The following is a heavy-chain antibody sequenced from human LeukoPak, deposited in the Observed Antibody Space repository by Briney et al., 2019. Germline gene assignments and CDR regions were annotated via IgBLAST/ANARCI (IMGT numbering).Heavy chain of an antibody. D-gene: IGHD2-21*02. Sequence: GGSQRLSCAASGFTFSDYYMSWIRQAPGKGLEWVSYISSSGSTIYYADSVKGRFTISRDNAKNSLYLQMNSLRAEDTAVYYCARDAVTNGYNWFDPWGQGTLVTVSS. CDR3: ARDAVTNGYNWFDP. CDR2: ISSSGSTI. V-gene: IGHV3-11*04. CDR1: GFTFSDYY. J-gene: IGHJ5*02.